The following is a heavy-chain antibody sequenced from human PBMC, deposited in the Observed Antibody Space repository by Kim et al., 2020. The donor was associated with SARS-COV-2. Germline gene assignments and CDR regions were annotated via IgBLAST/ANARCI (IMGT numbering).Heavy chain of an antibody. Sequence: GGSLRLSCAASGFTFSDYYMSWIRQAPGKGLEWVSYISSSSSYTNYADSVKGRFTISRDNAKNSLYLQMNSLRAEDTAVYYCARDSYSSSSRHNWFDPWGQGTLVTVSS. D-gene: IGHD6-6*01. J-gene: IGHJ5*02. CDR3: ARDSYSSSSRHNWFDP. CDR2: ISSSSSYT. CDR1: GFTFSDYY. V-gene: IGHV3-11*06.